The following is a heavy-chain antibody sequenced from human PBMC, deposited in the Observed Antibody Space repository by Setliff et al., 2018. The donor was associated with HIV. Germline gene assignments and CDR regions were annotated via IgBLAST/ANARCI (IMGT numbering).Heavy chain of an antibody. CDR3: ARDGGMGVYHMDV. CDR2: NGIINGAK. Sequence: GGSLRLSCVVSGFKFKNYAMSWVRHIPGKGLEWISYNGIINGAKHYADSMEGRFTISRDDAKNSLYLQMDSLRAEDTAVYYCARDGGMGVYHMDVWGKGTTVTVSS. V-gene: IGHV3-48*01. D-gene: IGHD2-8*02. J-gene: IGHJ6*03. CDR1: GFKFKNYA.